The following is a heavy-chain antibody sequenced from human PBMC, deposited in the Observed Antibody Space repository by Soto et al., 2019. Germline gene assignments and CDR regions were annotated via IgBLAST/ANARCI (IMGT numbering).Heavy chain of an antibody. Sequence: SETLSLTCAVSGGSISSVGYSWIWIRQPPGKGLEWIGYIYHSGSTYYNPSLKSRVTISVDTSKNQFSLKLSSVTAADTAVYYCAIGGSGSYYNTAYLDYWGKGTLVTVSS. V-gene: IGHV4-30-2*02. J-gene: IGHJ4*02. CDR1: GGSISSVGYS. D-gene: IGHD3-10*01. CDR3: AIGGSGSYYNTAYLDY. CDR2: IYHSGST.